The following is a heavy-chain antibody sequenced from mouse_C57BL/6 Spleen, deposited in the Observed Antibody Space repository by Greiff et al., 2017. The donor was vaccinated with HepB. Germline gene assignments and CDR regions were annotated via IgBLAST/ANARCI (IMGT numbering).Heavy chain of an antibody. Sequence: VQLHESGPELVKPGASVKISCKASGYAFSSSWMNWVKQRPGKGLEWIGRIYPGDGDTNYNGKFKGKATLTADKSSSTAYMQLSSLTSEDSAVYFCARSANWFAYWGQGTLVTVSA. D-gene: IGHD6-1*01. J-gene: IGHJ3*01. CDR1: GYAFSSSW. CDR2: IYPGDGDT. V-gene: IGHV1-82*01. CDR3: ARSANWFAY.